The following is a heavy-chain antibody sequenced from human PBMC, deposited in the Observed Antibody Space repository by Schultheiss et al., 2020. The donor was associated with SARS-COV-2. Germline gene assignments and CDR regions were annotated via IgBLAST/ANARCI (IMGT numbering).Heavy chain of an antibody. J-gene: IGHJ3*02. Sequence: ASVKVSCKASGYTFTSYGISWVRQAPGQGLEWMGWISAYNGNTNYAQKLQGRVTMTTDTSTSTAYMELRSLRSDDTAVYYCARFPPSAAVAGVWAFDIWGQGTMVTVSS. V-gene: IGHV1-18*04. CDR1: GYTFTSYG. CDR3: ARFPPSAAVAGVWAFDI. CDR2: ISAYNGNT. D-gene: IGHD6-19*01.